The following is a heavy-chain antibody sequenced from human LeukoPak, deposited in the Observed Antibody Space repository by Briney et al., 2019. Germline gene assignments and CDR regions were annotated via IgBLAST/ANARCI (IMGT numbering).Heavy chain of an antibody. D-gene: IGHD5-12*01. CDR3: AKAPQILYSGYDPSDY. Sequence: RSGGSLRLSCAASGLTFSSYAMSWVRQAPGKGLEWVSAISGSGGSTYYADSVKGRFTISRDNSKNTLYLQMNSLRAEDTAVYYCAKAPQILYSGYDPSDYWGQGTLVTVSS. V-gene: IGHV3-23*01. J-gene: IGHJ4*02. CDR2: ISGSGGST. CDR1: GLTFSSYA.